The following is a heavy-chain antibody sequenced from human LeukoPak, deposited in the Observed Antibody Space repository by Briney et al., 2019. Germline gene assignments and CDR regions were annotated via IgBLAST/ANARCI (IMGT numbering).Heavy chain of an antibody. Sequence: GGSLRLSCAASGFTFSSYSMNWVRQAPGKGLEWVSSISSSSSYIYYADSVKGRFTISRDNAKNSLYLQMNSLRAEDTAVYYCARDYGKKQQLESDYWGQGTLVTVSS. CDR3: ARDYGKKQQLESDY. CDR2: ISSSSSYI. CDR1: GFTFSSYS. D-gene: IGHD6-13*01. J-gene: IGHJ4*02. V-gene: IGHV3-21*01.